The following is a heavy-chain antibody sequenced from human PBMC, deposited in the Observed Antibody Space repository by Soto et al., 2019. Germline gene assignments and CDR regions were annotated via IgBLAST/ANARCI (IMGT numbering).Heavy chain of an antibody. CDR3: SRQASDFWSGKPQYYMDV. CDR1: GFTFSGSA. D-gene: IGHD3-3*01. CDR2: IRSKGNNYAT. J-gene: IGHJ6*03. Sequence: EVQLVESGGGLVQPGGSLKLSCAASGFTFSGSALHWVRQASGKGLEWVGRIRSKGNNYATAYGASLKGRFTISRDDSKNTAYLQMNRLNTEATAVYYCSRQASDFWSGKPQYYMDVWGKGTTVTVSS. V-gene: IGHV3-73*01.